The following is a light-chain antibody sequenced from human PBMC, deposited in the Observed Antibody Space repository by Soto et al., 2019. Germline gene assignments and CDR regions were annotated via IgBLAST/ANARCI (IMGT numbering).Light chain of an antibody. CDR2: EVS. Sequence: QSALTLPPSASGSPGQSVTISCTGTSSDVGGYNHVSWYQQHPGKAPKLMIFEVSNRPSGVPDRFSGSKSGNTASLTVSGLQAEDEADYYCSSFAGNYWVFGGGTKLTVL. CDR3: SSFAGNYWV. J-gene: IGLJ3*02. CDR1: SSDVGGYNH. V-gene: IGLV2-8*01.